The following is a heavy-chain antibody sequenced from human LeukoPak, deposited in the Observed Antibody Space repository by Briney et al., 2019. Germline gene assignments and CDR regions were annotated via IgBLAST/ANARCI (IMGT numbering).Heavy chain of an antibody. V-gene: IGHV4-4*02. J-gene: IGHJ3*02. CDR3: ARDSPNYYGSGSYSRAFDI. CDR2: IYHSGST. Sequence: NPSGTLSLTCAVSGGSISSSNWWSWVRQPPGKGLEWIGEIYHSGSTNYNPSLKSRVTISVDKSKNQFPLKLSSVTAADTAVYYCARDSPNYYGSGSYSRAFDIWGQGTMVTVSS. D-gene: IGHD3-10*01. CDR1: GGSISSSNW.